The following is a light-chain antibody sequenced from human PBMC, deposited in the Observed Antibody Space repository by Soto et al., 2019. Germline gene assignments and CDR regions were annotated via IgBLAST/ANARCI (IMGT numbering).Light chain of an antibody. V-gene: IGLV4-60*03. CDR2: LERSGSY. J-gene: IGLJ3*02. Sequence: QSVLTQSSSASASLGSSVKLTCTLSSGHSSYIIAWHQQQPGKAPRYLMKLERSGSYNKGSGVPDRFSGSSSGADRYLTISNLQSEDEADYYCETWDSNTRVFGGGTKLTVL. CDR1: SGHSSYI. CDR3: ETWDSNTRV.